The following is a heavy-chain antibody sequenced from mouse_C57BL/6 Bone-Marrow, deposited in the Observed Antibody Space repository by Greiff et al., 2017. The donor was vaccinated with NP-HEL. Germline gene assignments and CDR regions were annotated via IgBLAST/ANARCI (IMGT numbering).Heavy chain of an antibody. CDR1: GFTFSDYG. CDR2: ISSGSSTI. V-gene: IGHV5-17*01. CDR3: ARREGPRGYFDY. D-gene: IGHD3-3*01. Sequence: EVQLQQSGGGLVKPGGSLKLSCAASGFTFSDYGMHWVRQAPEKGLEWVAYISSGSSTIYYADTVKGRFTISRDNAKNTLFLQMTSLRSEDTAMYYCARREGPRGYFDYWGQGTTLTVSS. J-gene: IGHJ2*01.